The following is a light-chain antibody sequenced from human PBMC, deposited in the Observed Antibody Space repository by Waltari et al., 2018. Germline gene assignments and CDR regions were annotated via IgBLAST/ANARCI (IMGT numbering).Light chain of an antibody. CDR3: QSFDMSNWV. CDR1: SGNIASNF. CDR2: EDD. J-gene: IGLJ3*02. V-gene: IGLV6-57*04. Sequence: NFMLTQPPSVSESPMKTVTISCTRSSGNIASNFVQLYQQRPGSAPATVIYEDDQRPSGVPDRFSGSIDTSSNSASLTISGLKTDDEADYYCQSFDMSNWVFGGGTKLTVL.